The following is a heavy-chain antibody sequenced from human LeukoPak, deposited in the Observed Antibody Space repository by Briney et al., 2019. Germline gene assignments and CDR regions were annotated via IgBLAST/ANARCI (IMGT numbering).Heavy chain of an antibody. CDR1: GGTFSSYA. J-gene: IGHJ5*02. Sequence: SVKVSCKASGGTFSSYAISWVRQAPGQGLEWMGGIIPIFGTANYAQKFQGRVTITTDESTSTAYMELSSLRSEDTAVYYCARDFPIYCSSTSCYRSGWFDPWGQGTLVTVPS. CDR2: IIPIFGTA. V-gene: IGHV1-69*05. CDR3: ARDFPIYCSSTSCYRSGWFDP. D-gene: IGHD2-2*01.